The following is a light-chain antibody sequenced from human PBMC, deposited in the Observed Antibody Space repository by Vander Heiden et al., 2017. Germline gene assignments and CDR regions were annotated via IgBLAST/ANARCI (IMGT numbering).Light chain of an antibody. CDR1: QSVVYSSNNKNY. V-gene: IGKV4-1*01. CDR3: QQYYTTPYT. CDR2: WAS. Sequence: DIVMTQSPASLAVSLGERATINCKASQSVVYSSNNKNYLVWYQQKPGQPPKLLIYWASTRESGVPDRCSGSASGTDFTLTISSLQAEDVAVYYCQQYYTTPYTFGQGTKLEIK. J-gene: IGKJ2*01.